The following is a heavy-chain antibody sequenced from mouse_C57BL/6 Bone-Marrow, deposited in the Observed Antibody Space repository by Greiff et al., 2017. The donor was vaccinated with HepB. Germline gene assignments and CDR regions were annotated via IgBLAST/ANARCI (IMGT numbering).Heavy chain of an antibody. J-gene: IGHJ3*01. D-gene: IGHD1-1*01. CDR1: GYTFTSYW. Sequence: QVQLQQSGAELVKPGASVKLSCKASGYTFTSYWMHWVKQRPGQGLEWIGMIHPNSGSTNYNEKFKSKATLTVDKSSSTAYMQLSSLTSEYSAVYYCARPITSVEFAYWGQGTLVTVSA. V-gene: IGHV1-64*01. CDR2: IHPNSGST. CDR3: ARPITSVEFAY.